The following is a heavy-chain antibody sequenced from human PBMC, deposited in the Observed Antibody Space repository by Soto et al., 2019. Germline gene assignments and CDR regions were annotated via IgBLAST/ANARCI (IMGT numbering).Heavy chain of an antibody. J-gene: IGHJ6*02. V-gene: IGHV1-69*06. D-gene: IGHD3-3*01. CDR3: ASSLPYDFWSGYYSGYYYGMDV. CDR2: IIPIFGTA. CDR1: GGTFSSYA. Sequence: VASVKVSCKASGGTFSSYAISWVRQAPGQGLEWMGGIIPIFGTANYAQKFQGRVTITADKSTSTAYMELSSLRSEDTAVYYCASSLPYDFWSGYYSGYYYGMDVWGQGTTVTVS.